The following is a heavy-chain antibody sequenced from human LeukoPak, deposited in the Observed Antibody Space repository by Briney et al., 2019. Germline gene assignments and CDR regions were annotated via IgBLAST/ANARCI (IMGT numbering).Heavy chain of an antibody. J-gene: IGHJ4*02. Sequence: GGSLRISCAASGFSFDAYAMSWVRQAPGKGLEWVSGISETGRTTSYTGSVKGRFTISRDNSKNTLHLQMNRLRAEDTALYYCAKDHDNTDYYYYFDSWGQGTLVTVSS. D-gene: IGHD2-21*02. CDR2: ISETGRTT. CDR1: GFSFDAYA. CDR3: AKDHDNTDYYYYFDS. V-gene: IGHV3-23*01.